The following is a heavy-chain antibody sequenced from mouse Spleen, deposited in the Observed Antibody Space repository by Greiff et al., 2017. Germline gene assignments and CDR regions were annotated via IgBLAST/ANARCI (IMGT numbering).Heavy chain of an antibody. J-gene: IGHJ2*01. CDR1: GFNIKDDY. CDR2: IDPENGDT. V-gene: IGHV14-4*01. D-gene: IGHD1-1*01. CDR3: TTMITTMVEGDY. Sequence: EVQLQQSGAELVRPGASVKLSCTASGFNIKDDYMHWVKQRPEQGLEWIGWIDPENGDTEYASKFQGKATITADTSSNTAYLQLSSLTSEDTAVYYCTTMITTMVEGDYWGQGTTLTVSS.